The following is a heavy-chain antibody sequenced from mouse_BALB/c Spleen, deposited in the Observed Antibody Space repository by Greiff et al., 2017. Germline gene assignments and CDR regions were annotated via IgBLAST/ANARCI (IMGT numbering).Heavy chain of an antibody. V-gene: IGHV5-12-1*01. CDR3: ARIYYDYENAMDY. D-gene: IGHD2-4*01. J-gene: IGHJ4*01. CDR1: GFAFSSYD. Sequence: EVHLVESGGGLVKPGGSLKLSCAASGFAFSSYDMSWVRQTPEKRLEWVAYISSGGGSTYYPDTVKGRFTISRDNAKNTLYLQMSSLKSEDTAMYYCARIYYDYENAMDYWGQGTSVTVSS. CDR2: ISSGGGST.